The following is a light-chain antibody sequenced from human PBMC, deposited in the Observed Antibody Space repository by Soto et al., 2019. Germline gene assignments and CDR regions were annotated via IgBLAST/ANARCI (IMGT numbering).Light chain of an antibody. J-gene: IGKJ3*01. Sequence: DIQLTQSPSFLSASVGDRVTITCRASQGISSYLAWYQQKQGKAPKLLIYVASALQSGVPSRFSGSGSGTEYTLTISSLQPEDFATYYCQQLNSYPPTFGPWTKVDIK. V-gene: IGKV1-9*01. CDR2: VAS. CDR1: QGISSY. CDR3: QQLNSYPPT.